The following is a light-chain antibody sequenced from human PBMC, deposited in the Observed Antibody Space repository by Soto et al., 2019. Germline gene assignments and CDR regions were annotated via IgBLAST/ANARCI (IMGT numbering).Light chain of an antibody. CDR3: QQYDLFPWT. Sequence: DIQMTQSPSSLSASVGDRVTITCQASQDITNFLNWYQQKSVKAPKLLIYAASNLETGVTSRFSGGGSGTDFTFTISSRQPEDIATYYCQQYDLFPWTFGQGTKVEIK. V-gene: IGKV1-33*01. J-gene: IGKJ1*01. CDR2: AAS. CDR1: QDITNF.